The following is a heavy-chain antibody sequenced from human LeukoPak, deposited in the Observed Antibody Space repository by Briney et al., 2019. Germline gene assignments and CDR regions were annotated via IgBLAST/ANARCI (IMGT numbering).Heavy chain of an antibody. Sequence: SETLSLTCSVSGGSMSSYYWSWIRQPPGKGLEWIGYIYYSGSTNYNPSLKSRVTISVDTSKNQFSLKLSSVTAADTAVYYCARRERYCSSTSCYSYFDYWGQGTLVTVSS. CDR1: GGSMSSYY. CDR2: IYYSGST. D-gene: IGHD2-2*02. J-gene: IGHJ4*02. V-gene: IGHV4-59*01. CDR3: ARRERYCSSTSCYSYFDY.